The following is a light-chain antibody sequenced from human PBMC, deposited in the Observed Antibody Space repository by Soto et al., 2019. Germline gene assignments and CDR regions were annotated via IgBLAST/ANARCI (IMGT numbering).Light chain of an antibody. CDR1: SGSIASNY. V-gene: IGLV6-57*03. Sequence: NFMLTQPHSVSESPGQTVTISCTRSSGSIASNYVQWYQQRPGSAPSTVIYEDEQRPSGVPDRFSGSIDSSSNSASLTISGLKTEDEADYYCQSYDSSNQGVFGGGTKLTVL. CDR3: QSYDSSNQGV. J-gene: IGLJ2*01. CDR2: EDE.